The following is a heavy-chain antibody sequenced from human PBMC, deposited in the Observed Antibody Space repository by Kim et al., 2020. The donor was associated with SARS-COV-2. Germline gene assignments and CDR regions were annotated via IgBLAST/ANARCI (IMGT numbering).Heavy chain of an antibody. V-gene: IGHV4-38-2*02. D-gene: IGHD6-13*01. Sequence: SETLSLTCTVSGYSISSGYYWGWIRQPPGKGLEWIGSIYHSGSTYYNPSLKSRVTISVDTSKNQFSLKLSSVTAADTAVYYCARDIFFVAAATYYFDYWGQGTLVTVSS. CDR2: IYHSGST. CDR1: GYSISSGYY. CDR3: ARDIFFVAAATYYFDY. J-gene: IGHJ4*02.